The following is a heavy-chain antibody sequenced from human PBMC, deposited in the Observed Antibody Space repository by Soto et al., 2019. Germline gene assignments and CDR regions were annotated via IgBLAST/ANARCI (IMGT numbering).Heavy chain of an antibody. CDR1: GFPFTTYG. J-gene: IGHJ4*02. Sequence: QVQLVESGGGVVQPGRSLRLSCAASGFPFTTYGMHWVREGPGKGLEWVAVISYDGSNKYYADSVKGRFTISRDNSKNTLYLQMTSLRPEDTALDDCVGGQYYFYYRGQGTLSTVSS. CDR3: VGGQYYFYY. V-gene: IGHV3-30*03. D-gene: IGHD3-10*01. CDR2: ISYDGSNK.